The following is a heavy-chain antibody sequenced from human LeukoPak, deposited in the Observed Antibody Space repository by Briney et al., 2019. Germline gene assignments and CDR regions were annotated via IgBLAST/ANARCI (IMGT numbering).Heavy chain of an antibody. V-gene: IGHV1-46*01. CDR3: ARALPHRRLMDTTMEQHWFDP. CDR1: GYTFTSYY. CDR2: INPSGGNT. D-gene: IGHD5-18*01. Sequence: ASVKVSCKASGYTFTSYYMHWVRQAPGQGLEWMGIINPSGGNTNYAQKFQGRVTMTRDMSTSTVYMDLSSLRSEDTAMYYCARALPHRRLMDTTMEQHWFDPWGQGTLVTVSS. J-gene: IGHJ5*02.